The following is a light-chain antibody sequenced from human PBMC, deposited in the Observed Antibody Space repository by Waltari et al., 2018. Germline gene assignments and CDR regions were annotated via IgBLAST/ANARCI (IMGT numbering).Light chain of an antibody. CDR1: PSVSSY. CDR2: DAS. V-gene: IGKV3-11*01. CDR3: QQRSNWNT. J-gene: IGKJ2*01. Sequence: EIVLTQSPATLSLSPGERATRSCRASPSVSSYFAWYQQTPGQAPRLLIYDASNRATGIPARFSGSGSGTDFTLTSISLEPEDFAVYYCQQRSNWNTFGQGTKLEIK.